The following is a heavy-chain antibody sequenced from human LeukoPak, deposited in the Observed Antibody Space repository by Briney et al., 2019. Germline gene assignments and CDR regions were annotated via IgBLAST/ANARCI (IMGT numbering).Heavy chain of an antibody. D-gene: IGHD3-3*01. V-gene: IGHV1-46*01. CDR3: ARETDITIFGVVIWGQFDY. CDR1: GYTFTGYY. CDR2: INPSGGST. J-gene: IGHJ4*02. Sequence: ASVKVSCKASGYTFTGYYMHWVRQAPGQGLEWMGIINPSGGSTSYAQKFQGRVTMTRDMSTSTVYMELSSLRSEDTAVYYCARETDITIFGVVIWGQFDYWGQGTLVTVSS.